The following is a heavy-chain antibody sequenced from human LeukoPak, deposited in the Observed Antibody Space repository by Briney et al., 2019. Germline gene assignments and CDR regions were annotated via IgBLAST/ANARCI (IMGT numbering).Heavy chain of an antibody. CDR1: GYTFTSYY. Sequence: ASVKVSCKASGYTFTSYYMHWVRQAPGQGLEWMGIINPSGGSTSYAQKFQGRVTMTRDTSTSTVYMELRSLRSEDTAVYYCARDRDDSSGYYYAVDFDYWGQGTLVTVSS. CDR3: ARDRDDSSGYYYAVDFDY. D-gene: IGHD3-22*01. J-gene: IGHJ4*02. V-gene: IGHV1-46*01. CDR2: INPSGGST.